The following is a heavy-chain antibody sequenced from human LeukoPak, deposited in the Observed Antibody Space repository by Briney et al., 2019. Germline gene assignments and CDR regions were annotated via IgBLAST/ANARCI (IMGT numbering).Heavy chain of an antibody. J-gene: IGHJ5*02. V-gene: IGHV1-18*01. CDR3: ARDHAAGWELPLNWFDP. D-gene: IGHD1-26*01. CDR1: GYTFTNYG. CDR2: ISTYNGHT. Sequence: ASVKVSCKASGYTFTNYGINWVRQAPGQGLEWMGWISTYNGHTNYAQKFQGRVTMTKDTSTSITSMELRSLRSDATAVYYCARDHAAGWELPLNWFDPWGQGTLVTVSS.